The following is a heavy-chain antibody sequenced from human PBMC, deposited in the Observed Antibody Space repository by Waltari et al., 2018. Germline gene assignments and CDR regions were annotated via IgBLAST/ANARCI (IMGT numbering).Heavy chain of an antibody. Sequence: QVQLVESGGGVVQPGRSLRLSCAASGSTFSPSGMHWVRQTPGRGLEWVAVISSDGSRKSYADSVKGRFSISRDNSKNSLSLEMNSLRPEDTAVYYCASCTGGNCYYYGFDVWGQGTTVTVSS. V-gene: IGHV3-30*03. CDR3: ASCTGGNCYYYGFDV. CDR2: ISSDGSRK. D-gene: IGHD2-8*02. J-gene: IGHJ6*02. CDR1: GSTFSPSG.